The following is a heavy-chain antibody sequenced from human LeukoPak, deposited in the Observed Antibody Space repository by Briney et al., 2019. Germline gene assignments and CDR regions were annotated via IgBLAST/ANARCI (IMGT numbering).Heavy chain of an antibody. D-gene: IGHD3-3*01. V-gene: IGHV4-31*03. J-gene: IGHJ4*02. Sequence: SQTLSLTCTVFGGSISSGGYYWSWIRQHPGKGLEWIGYIYYIGSTYYNPSLKSRVTISVDTSKNQFSLKLSSVTAADTAVYYCARDPGEGSGYFDYWGQGTLVTVSS. CDR3: ARDPGEGSGYFDY. CDR1: GGSISSGGYY. CDR2: IYYIGST.